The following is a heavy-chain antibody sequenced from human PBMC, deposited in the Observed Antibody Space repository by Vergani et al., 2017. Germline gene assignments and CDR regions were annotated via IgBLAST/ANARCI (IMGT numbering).Heavy chain of an antibody. J-gene: IGHJ5*02. CDR3: ARDIAMVRGLDV. CDR2: ISSSSSYI. D-gene: IGHD3-10*01. Sequence: EVQLVESGGGLVKPGGSLRLSCAASGFTFSSYSMNWVRQAPGKGLEWVSSISSSSSYIYYADSVKGRFTISRDNAKNSLYLQMNSLRAEDTAVYYCARDIAMVRGLDVWGPGTVVLVSS. CDR1: GFTFSSYS. V-gene: IGHV3-21*01.